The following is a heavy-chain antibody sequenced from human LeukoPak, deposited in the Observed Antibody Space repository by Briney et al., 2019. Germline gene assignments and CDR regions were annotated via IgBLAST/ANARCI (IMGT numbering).Heavy chain of an antibody. CDR3: ARAPSMGYYDSSGYNWNFDY. V-gene: IGHV1-2*02. D-gene: IGHD3-22*01. CDR2: INPNSGGT. CDR1: GYTFTGYY. J-gene: IGHJ4*02. Sequence: GASVKVSCKASGYTFTGYYMHWVRQAPGQGLEWMGWINPNSGGTNYAQKFQGRVTMTRDTPISTAYMELSRLRSDDTAVYYCARAPSMGYYDSSGYNWNFDYWGQGTLVTVSS.